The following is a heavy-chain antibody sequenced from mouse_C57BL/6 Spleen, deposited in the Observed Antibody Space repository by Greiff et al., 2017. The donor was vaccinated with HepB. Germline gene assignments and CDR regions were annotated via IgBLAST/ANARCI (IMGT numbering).Heavy chain of an antibody. CDR3: AGHYGSSYTSYWYFDV. J-gene: IGHJ1*03. CDR1: GYSITSDY. Sequence: EVKLQESGPGLAKPSQTLSLTCSVTGYSITSDYWNWIRKFPGNKLEYMGYISYSGSTYYNPSLKSRISITRDTSKNQYYLQLNSVTTEDTATYYCAGHYGSSYTSYWYFDVWGTGTTVTVSS. D-gene: IGHD1-1*01. CDR2: ISYSGST. V-gene: IGHV3-8*01.